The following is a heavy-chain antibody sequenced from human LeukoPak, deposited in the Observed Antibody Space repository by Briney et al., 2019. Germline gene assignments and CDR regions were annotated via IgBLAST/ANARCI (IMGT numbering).Heavy chain of an antibody. D-gene: IGHD1-1*01. J-gene: IGHJ4*02. V-gene: IGHV3-7*01. CDR2: IKQDGSEK. CDR1: GFTFSSYW. CDR3: ARDGRGWNGAGITDYYFDY. Sequence: GGSLRLSCAASGFTFSSYWMNWVRQAPGKGLEWVAKIKQDGSEKYYVDSVKGRFTISRDNAKNSLFLQMNSLRAEDTAVYYCARDGRGWNGAGITDYYFDYWGQGTLVTVSS.